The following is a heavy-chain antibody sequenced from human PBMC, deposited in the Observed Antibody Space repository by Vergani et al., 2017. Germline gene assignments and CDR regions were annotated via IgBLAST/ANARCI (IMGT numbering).Heavy chain of an antibody. D-gene: IGHD3-22*01. J-gene: IGHJ6*02. CDR1: GGSFSGYY. Sequence: QVQLQQWGAGLLKPSETLSLTCAVYGGSFSGYYWSWIRQPPGKGLEWIGEINHSGSTNYNPSLKSRVTIAVDTSKNQFSLKLSSVTPADTAVYYCAREIDSPTYYYYGMDVWGQGTTVTVSS. CDR2: INHSGST. V-gene: IGHV4-34*01. CDR3: AREIDSPTYYYYGMDV.